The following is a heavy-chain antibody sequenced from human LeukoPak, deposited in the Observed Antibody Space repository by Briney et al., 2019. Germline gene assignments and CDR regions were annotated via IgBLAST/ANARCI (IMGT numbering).Heavy chain of an antibody. Sequence: GGSLRLSCAASGFTFSSYGMSWVRQAPGKGLEWVSAISGSGGSTYYADSVKGRFTISRDNSKNTLYLQMNSLRAEDTAVYYCAKGLRGVITIRGSFDYWSQGTLVTVSS. D-gene: IGHD3-10*01. CDR3: AKGLRGVITIRGSFDY. V-gene: IGHV3-23*01. J-gene: IGHJ4*02. CDR2: ISGSGGST. CDR1: GFTFSSYG.